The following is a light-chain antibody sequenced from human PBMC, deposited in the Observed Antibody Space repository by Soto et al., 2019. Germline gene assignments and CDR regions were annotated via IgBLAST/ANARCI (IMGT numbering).Light chain of an antibody. Sequence: DIVMTQSPDSLAVSLGERATINCKSSQSILYSSNNKNYLAWYQQKPGQPPKLLIYWASTRESGVPDRFSGSGSETDFTLTISGLQAEDVAVYHCQQYYTSPTWTFGQGTKVDIK. CDR3: QQYYTSPTWT. CDR1: QSILYSSNNKNY. CDR2: WAS. V-gene: IGKV4-1*01. J-gene: IGKJ1*01.